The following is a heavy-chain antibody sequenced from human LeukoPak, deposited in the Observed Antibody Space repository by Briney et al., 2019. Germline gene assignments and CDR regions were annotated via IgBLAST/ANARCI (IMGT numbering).Heavy chain of an antibody. D-gene: IGHD3-10*01. Sequence: GGSLRLSCAASGFTFSNYAMSWVRQAPGKGLEWVSVISGSGGITYYEDSVKGRFTISRDNSKNTVFLQMSSLRAEDTAVYYCASAEPSPNTMIRGAIDCWGQGTLVTVSS. CDR1: GFTFSNYA. CDR2: ISGSGGIT. J-gene: IGHJ4*02. V-gene: IGHV3-23*01. CDR3: ASAEPSPNTMIRGAIDC.